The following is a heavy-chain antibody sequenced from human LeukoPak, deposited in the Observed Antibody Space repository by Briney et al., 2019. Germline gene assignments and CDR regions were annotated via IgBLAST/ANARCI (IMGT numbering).Heavy chain of an antibody. CDR3: ARNIVVVPAARSRFDP. CDR1: GYTFTGYY. J-gene: IGHJ5*02. D-gene: IGHD2-2*01. CDR2: INPNSGGT. V-gene: IGHV1-2*02. Sequence: ASVKVSCKASGYTFTGYYMHWVRQAPGQGLEWMGWINPNSGGTNYAQKFQGRVTMTRHTSISTAYMELSRLRSDDTAVYYCARNIVVVPAARSRFDPWGQGTLVTVSS.